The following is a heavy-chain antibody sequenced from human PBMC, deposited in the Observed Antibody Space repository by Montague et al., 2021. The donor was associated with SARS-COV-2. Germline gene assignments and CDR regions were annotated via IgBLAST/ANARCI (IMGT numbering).Heavy chain of an antibody. CDR2: ISYDGSNK. Sequence: SLRLSCAASGFAFNNFAMTWVRQAPGKGLEWVAVISYDGSNKYYADSVKGRFTISRDNSKNTLYLQMNSLRAEDTAVYYCASSLVWFEIDYWGRGTLVTVSS. D-gene: IGHD3-10*01. J-gene: IGHJ4*01. V-gene: IGHV3-30*04. CDR1: GFAFNNFA. CDR3: ASSLVWFEIDY.